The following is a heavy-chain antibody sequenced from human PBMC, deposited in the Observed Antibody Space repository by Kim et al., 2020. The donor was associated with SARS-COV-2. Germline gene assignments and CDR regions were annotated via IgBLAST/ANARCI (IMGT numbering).Heavy chain of an antibody. Sequence: GGSLRLSCAASGFTFSSYTMTWVRQAPGKGLEWVSGISGNGGGTYYADSVKGRFTISRDNSKNTLYLQMNSLRAEDTALYYCALAAVQPNYWGQGTLVTVSS. V-gene: IGHV3-23*01. CDR3: ALAAVQPNY. J-gene: IGHJ4*02. D-gene: IGHD1-1*01. CDR1: GFTFSSYT. CDR2: ISGNGGGT.